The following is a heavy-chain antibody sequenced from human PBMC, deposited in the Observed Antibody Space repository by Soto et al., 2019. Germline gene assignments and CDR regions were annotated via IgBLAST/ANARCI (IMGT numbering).Heavy chain of an antibody. CDR3: VRTARQGAVAPHWFDR. J-gene: IGHJ5*02. Sequence: SETLSLTCAVYGGSFSGYYWSWIRQPPGKGLEWIGYVYYTGSTYYNPSLMSRLTISVDTSKNQFSLKLTSVTAAETAVYYCVRTARQGAVAPHWFDRWGQGTQVTVSS. CDR1: GGSFSGYY. V-gene: IGHV4-34*01. CDR2: VYYTGST. D-gene: IGHD2-21*02.